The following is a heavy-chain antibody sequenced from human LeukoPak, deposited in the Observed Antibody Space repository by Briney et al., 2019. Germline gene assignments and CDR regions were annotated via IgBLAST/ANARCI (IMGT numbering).Heavy chain of an antibody. Sequence: TLSLTCTVSGRSISSGDYYWSWIRQPPGKGRECIGSIYYSGRTYYNPSLKSRVTISVDTSKNEFSLKLSSVAAADTAVYYCARHEWLRLALANWFDPWGQGTPVSVSS. J-gene: IGHJ5*02. CDR2: IYYSGRT. D-gene: IGHD5-12*01. V-gene: IGHV4-39*01. CDR3: ARHEWLRLALANWFDP. CDR1: GRSISSGDYY.